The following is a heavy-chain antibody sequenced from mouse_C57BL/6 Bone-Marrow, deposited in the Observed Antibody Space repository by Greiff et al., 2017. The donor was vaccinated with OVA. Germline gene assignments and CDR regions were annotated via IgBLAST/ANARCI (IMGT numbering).Heavy chain of an antibody. J-gene: IGHJ4*01. CDR3: TTTGIYYYGSSYRGGLAMDY. V-gene: IGHV1-15*01. D-gene: IGHD1-1*01. CDR2: IDPETGGT. Sequence: QVQLQQSGAELVRPGASVTLSCKASGYTFTDYEMHWVKQTPVHGLEWIGAIDPETGGTAYNQKFKGKAILTVDKSSSTAYMELSSLTSEDSTLYYYTTTGIYYYGSSYRGGLAMDYWGQGTSVTVSS. CDR1: GYTFTDYE.